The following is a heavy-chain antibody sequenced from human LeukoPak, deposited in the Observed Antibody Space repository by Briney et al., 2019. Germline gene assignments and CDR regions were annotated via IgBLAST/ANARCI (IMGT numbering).Heavy chain of an antibody. V-gene: IGHV3-11*01. J-gene: IGHJ5*02. Sequence: PGGSLRLSCAASGFTFSDYYMSWIRQAPGKGLEWVSYISSSGSTIYYADSVKGRFTISRDNAKNSLYLQMNSLRAEDTAVYYCARELRYFDWWINWFDPWGQGTLVTVSS. D-gene: IGHD3-9*01. CDR1: GFTFSDYY. CDR2: ISSSGSTI. CDR3: ARELRYFDWWINWFDP.